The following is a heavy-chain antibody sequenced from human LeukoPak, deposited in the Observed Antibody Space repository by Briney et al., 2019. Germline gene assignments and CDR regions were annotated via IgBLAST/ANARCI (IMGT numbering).Heavy chain of an antibody. Sequence: PSETLSLTCTVSGGSISSSSYCWGWVRQPPGKGLEWIGSIYYSGSTYYNPSLKSRVTISVDTSKNQFSLQMSPVTAADTAEYYCACNSGYSGLGGCWGQGTLVTVSS. CDR1: GGSISSSSYC. CDR2: IYYSGST. V-gene: IGHV4-39*01. J-gene: IGHJ4*02. CDR3: ACNSGYSGLGGC. D-gene: IGHD5-12*01.